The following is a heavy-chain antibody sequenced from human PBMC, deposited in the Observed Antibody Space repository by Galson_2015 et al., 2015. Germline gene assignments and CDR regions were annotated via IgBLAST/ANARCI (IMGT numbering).Heavy chain of an antibody. CDR3: ARPYYYGSGSPGAFDY. CDR1: GFTFSSYW. V-gene: IGHV3-7*01. D-gene: IGHD3-10*01. CDR2: INQDGSEK. Sequence: SLRLSCAASGFTFSSYWVTWVRQAPGKGLELVASINQDGSEKYYVDSVKGRCTISRDNAKNSLYLQMNSLRAKDTAVYYCARPYYYGSGSPGAFDYWGQGTLVTVSS. J-gene: IGHJ4*02.